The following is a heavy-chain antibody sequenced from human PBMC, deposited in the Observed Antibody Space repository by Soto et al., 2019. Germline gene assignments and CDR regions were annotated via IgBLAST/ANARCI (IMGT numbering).Heavy chain of an antibody. J-gene: IGHJ1*01. CDR2: ITPIYPTT. D-gene: IGHD5-18*01. CDR1: GGTFYTYT. CDR3: ARIPRYSFPSSDDLDS. Sequence: QVQLVQSGAEVRKPGSSVQVSCNASGGTFYTYTFSWVRQAPGQGLEWMGSITPIYPTTNYAEKFQGRRTVTADGSTNTAYMELDSPTSELTAVYYCARIPRYSFPSSDDLDSWGQGTLVTVSS. V-gene: IGHV1-69*15.